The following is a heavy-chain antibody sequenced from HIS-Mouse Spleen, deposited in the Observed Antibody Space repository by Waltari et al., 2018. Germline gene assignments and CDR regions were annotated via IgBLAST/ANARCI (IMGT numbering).Heavy chain of an antibody. Sequence: QLQLQESGPGLVKPSETLSLTCTGSGGYISSSSYYGGWIRQPPGKGLEWIGSIYYSGSTYYNPSLKSRVTISVDTSKNQFSLKLSSVTAADTAVYYCAREIPYSSSWYDWYFDLWGRGTLVTVSS. J-gene: IGHJ2*01. D-gene: IGHD6-13*01. CDR2: IYYSGST. CDR3: AREIPYSSSWYDWYFDL. V-gene: IGHV4-39*07. CDR1: GGYISSSSYY.